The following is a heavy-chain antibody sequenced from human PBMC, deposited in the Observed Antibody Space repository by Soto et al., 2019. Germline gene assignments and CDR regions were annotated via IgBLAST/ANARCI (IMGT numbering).Heavy chain of an antibody. J-gene: IGHJ4*02. CDR2: IKSDGSST. CDR1: GFSFSGYW. D-gene: IGHD2-15*01. CDR3: ARGACSGGRCFYFGPDY. V-gene: IGHV3-74*01. Sequence: GGSLRLSCAASGFSFSGYWMHWVRQAPGKGLVWVSRIKSDGSSTNYADSVKGRFTISRDNAKNTLYLQMNSLRAEDTAVYYCARGACSGGRCFYFGPDYWGQGTLVTVSS.